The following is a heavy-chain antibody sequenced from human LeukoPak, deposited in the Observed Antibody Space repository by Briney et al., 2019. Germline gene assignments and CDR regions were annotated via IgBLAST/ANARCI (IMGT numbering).Heavy chain of an antibody. CDR1: VSSFTTYF. CDR2: ITPGNSDT. V-gene: IGHV5-51*01. D-gene: IGHD1-26*01. J-gene: IGHJ4*02. Sequence: GESLKTSSKIYVSSFTTYFTGCLRELAGSDLEWMAIITPGNSDTQYSPSLQGQVTISADKSISTAYLQWSSLKASDSAMYYCATRIDGTYYWGQGTLVTVSS. CDR3: ATRIDGTYY.